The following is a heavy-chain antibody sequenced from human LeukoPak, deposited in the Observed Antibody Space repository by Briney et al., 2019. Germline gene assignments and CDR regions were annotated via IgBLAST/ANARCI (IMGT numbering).Heavy chain of an antibody. CDR2: IGTASDT. CDR1: GFTFSSFD. J-gene: IGHJ6*03. V-gene: IGHV3-13*01. Sequence: GGSLRLSCAASGFTFSSFDMHWVRPPTGQGLEWVSTIGTASDTYYPGTVDGRFTLSRDNAKNHLYLQTNSMTAGDTAVYYCARGPHRGRYYYMDVWGKGTTVTVSS. D-gene: IGHD1-1*01. CDR3: ARGPHRGRYYYMDV.